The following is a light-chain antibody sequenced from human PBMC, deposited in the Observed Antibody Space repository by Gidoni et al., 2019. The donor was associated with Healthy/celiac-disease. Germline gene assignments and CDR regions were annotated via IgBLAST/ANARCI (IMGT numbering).Light chain of an antibody. Sequence: EIVLTQSPATLSLSPGDRATLSCRASQRVSRYLAWYQQKPGQAPRLLIYDASPRATGLPARFSGRGSGTDFTLTIISLEPEHFAVYDCQQRSNWPPLTVGQGTKVEIK. J-gene: IGKJ1*01. CDR3: QQRSNWPPLT. CDR2: DAS. V-gene: IGKV3-11*01. CDR1: QRVSRY.